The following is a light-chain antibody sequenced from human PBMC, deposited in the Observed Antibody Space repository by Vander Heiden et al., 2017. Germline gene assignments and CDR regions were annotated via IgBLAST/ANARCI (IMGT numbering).Light chain of an antibody. Sequence: QSALTQPPPPSGSPGPAVTISCTGTSSDVGRNNYVSWYQQHPGKAPKLMIYEVTKRPSGVPDRFSGSKSGNTASLTVSGLQPEDDADYYCSSYAGNNIFVFGTGTTVTVL. CDR1: SSDVGRNNY. V-gene: IGLV2-8*01. J-gene: IGLJ1*01. CDR2: EVT. CDR3: SSYAGNNIFV.